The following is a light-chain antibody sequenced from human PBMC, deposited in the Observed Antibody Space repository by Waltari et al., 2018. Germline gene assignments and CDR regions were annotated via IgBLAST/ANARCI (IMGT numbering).Light chain of an antibody. CDR3: QQYNDWPRT. Sequence: EIVMTQSPATLSVSPGERATLSCRASQSLSSNFAWSQQKPGQAPSLLIYGASARAPGIPARFSGGGSGTEFTLIISSLQSEDFAVYYCQQYNDWPRTFGQGTKVEIK. CDR1: QSLSSN. J-gene: IGKJ1*01. V-gene: IGKV3-15*01. CDR2: GAS.